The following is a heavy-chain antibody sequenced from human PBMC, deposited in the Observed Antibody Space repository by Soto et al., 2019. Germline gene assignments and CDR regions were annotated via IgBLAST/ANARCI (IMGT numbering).Heavy chain of an antibody. CDR3: AKDGRLTTGTYYGMDV. CDR1: GFTFSSYG. V-gene: IGHV3-30*18. CDR2: ISYDGSNK. D-gene: IGHD4-17*01. Sequence: QVQLVESGGGVVQPGRSLRLSCAASGFTFSSYGMHWVRQAPGKGLEWVAVISYDGSNKYYADSVKGRFTISRDNSKNPLYLQMNSLRAEDTAVYYCAKDGRLTTGTYYGMDVWGQGTTVTVSS. J-gene: IGHJ6*02.